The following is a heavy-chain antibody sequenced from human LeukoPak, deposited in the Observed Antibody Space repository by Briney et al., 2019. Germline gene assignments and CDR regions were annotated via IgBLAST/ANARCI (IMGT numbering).Heavy chain of an antibody. J-gene: IGHJ3*02. CDR1: GFTFSSYA. V-gene: IGHV3-30-3*01. CDR2: ISYDGSNK. CDR3: AKDSLRGDFWNGSKPRVDAFDI. Sequence: GGSLRLSCTASGFTFSSYAMHWVRQAPGKGLEWVAVISYDGSNKYYADSVKGRFTISRDNSKNTLYLQMNSLRAEDTAVYYCAKDSLRGDFWNGSKPRVDAFDIWGQGTMVTVSS. D-gene: IGHD3-3*01.